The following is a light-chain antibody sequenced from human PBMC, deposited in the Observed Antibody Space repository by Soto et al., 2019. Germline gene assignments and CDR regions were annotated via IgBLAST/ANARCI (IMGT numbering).Light chain of an antibody. V-gene: IGLV2-14*01. CDR1: STDVGGYNA. CDR2: EVT. CDR3: NSFRVSHLYV. J-gene: IGLJ1*01. Sequence: ALSQPASVSGSPGQTITISCTGTSTDVGGYNAVSWYQHHPGKAPKLIIYEVTHRPSGVSVRFSASKSGNTASLTISGLQAEDEADYYCNSFRVSHLYVFGTGTKVTVL.